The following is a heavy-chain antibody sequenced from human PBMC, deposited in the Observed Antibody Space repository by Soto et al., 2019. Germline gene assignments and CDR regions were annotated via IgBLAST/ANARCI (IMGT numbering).Heavy chain of an antibody. CDR1: GYTFTGYA. CDR2: INSGNGNT. CDR3: ARGDSDPAFYVMDV. J-gene: IGHJ6*02. V-gene: IGHV1-3*01. D-gene: IGHD2-21*02. Sequence: QVQLVQSGAEVKKPGASVQVSCKTSGYTFTGYAIHWVRQAPGQRLEWMGWINSGNGNTKYSQKFQGRVTITRDTSAITVYMDLTSLRSEDTAVYSCARGDSDPAFYVMDVWGQGTTVTVSS.